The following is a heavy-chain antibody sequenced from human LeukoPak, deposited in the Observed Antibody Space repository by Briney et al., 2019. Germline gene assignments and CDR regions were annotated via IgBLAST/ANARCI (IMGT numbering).Heavy chain of an antibody. CDR3: ARRLGGSGSFFDY. CDR2: ISGSGGST. D-gene: IGHD3-10*01. CDR1: GFTFRSYA. J-gene: IGHJ4*02. V-gene: IGHV3-23*01. Sequence: GGSLRLSCAASGFTFRSYAMSWVRQAPGKGLEWVSAISGSGGSTYYADSVKGRFTISRDNSKNTLYLQMNSLRAEDTAVYYCARRLGGSGSFFDYWGQGTLVTVSS.